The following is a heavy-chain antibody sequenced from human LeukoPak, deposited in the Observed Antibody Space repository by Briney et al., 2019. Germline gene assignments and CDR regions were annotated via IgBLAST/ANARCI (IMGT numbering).Heavy chain of an antibody. Sequence: SETLSLTCTVSGGSISSYYWSWIRQPPGKGLEWIGYIYYSGSTNYNPSLKSRVTTSVDTSKNQFSLKLTSVTAADTAMYYCARDAYWGSHDAFDIWGQGTGVTVSS. J-gene: IGHJ3*02. V-gene: IGHV4-59*12. D-gene: IGHD7-27*01. CDR1: GGSISSYY. CDR2: IYYSGST. CDR3: ARDAYWGSHDAFDI.